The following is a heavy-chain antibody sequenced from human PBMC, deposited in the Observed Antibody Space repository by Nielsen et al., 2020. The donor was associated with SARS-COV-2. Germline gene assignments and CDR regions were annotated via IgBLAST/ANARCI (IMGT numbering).Heavy chain of an antibody. J-gene: IGHJ4*02. D-gene: IGHD1-1*01. CDR2: INHSGST. V-gene: IGHV4-34*01. CDR3: ARGGGTFDY. Sequence: SETLSLTCTVYGGSFSGYYWSWIRQPPGKGLEWIGEINHSGSTNYNPSLKSRVTISVDTSKNQFSLKLSSVTAADTAVYYCARGGGTFDYWGQGTLVTVSS. CDR1: GGSFSGYY.